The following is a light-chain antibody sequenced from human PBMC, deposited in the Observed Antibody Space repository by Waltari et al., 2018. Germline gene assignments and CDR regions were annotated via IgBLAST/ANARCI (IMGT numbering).Light chain of an antibody. V-gene: IGKV3-15*01. CDR1: QTTYTN. Sequence: DTVMTQSPATLSVSPGEGPTLSCRASQTTYTNLAWYQQKPGQVPRLLIYGSSRRATGIPARFSGSGSGTEFTLTISSLQSEDFAVYYCQQYSRWPLTFGGGTKVEIK. J-gene: IGKJ4*01. CDR3: QQYSRWPLT. CDR2: GSS.